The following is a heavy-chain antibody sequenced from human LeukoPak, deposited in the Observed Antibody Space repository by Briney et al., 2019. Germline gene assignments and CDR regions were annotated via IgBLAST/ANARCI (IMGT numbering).Heavy chain of an antibody. D-gene: IGHD3-22*01. J-gene: IGHJ4*02. CDR3: ASMSGYYSKFDY. CDR1: GGSISSSSYY. Sequence: SETLSLTCTVSGGSISSSSYYWGWIRQPPGKGLEWIGSIYYSGSTYYNPSLKSRVTISVDTSKNQFSLKLSSVTAADTAVYYCASMSGYYSKFDYWGQGTLVTVSS. CDR2: IYYSGST. V-gene: IGHV4-39*01.